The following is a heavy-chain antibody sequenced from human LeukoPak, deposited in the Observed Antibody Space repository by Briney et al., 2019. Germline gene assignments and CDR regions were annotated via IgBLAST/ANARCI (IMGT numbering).Heavy chain of an antibody. CDR2: IHHSGRL. CDR3: ARGGDWKFDY. Sequence: SETLSLTCAVSGDSIGSNKWWTWVRQPPGKGLEWIGEIHHSGRLNYSPSLKSRDTISVDKSKNHFSLNLNSITPADTAIYYRARGGDWKFDYWGQGALVTVSS. V-gene: IGHV4-4*02. D-gene: IGHD1-1*01. J-gene: IGHJ4*02. CDR1: GDSIGSNKW.